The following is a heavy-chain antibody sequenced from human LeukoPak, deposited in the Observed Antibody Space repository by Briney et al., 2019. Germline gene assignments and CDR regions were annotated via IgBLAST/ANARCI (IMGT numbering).Heavy chain of an antibody. D-gene: IGHD3-10*01. CDR3: ARVLKSRTWFDP. CDR2: INPNSGGT. CDR1: GYTFTGYY. V-gene: IGHV1-2*02. J-gene: IGHJ5*02. Sequence: ASVKVSCKASGYTFTGYYIHWVRQAPGQGLEWMGWINPNSGGTNYAQKFQGRVTMTRDTSISTAYMELSRLRSDDTAVYYCARVLKSRTWFDPWGQGILVTVSS.